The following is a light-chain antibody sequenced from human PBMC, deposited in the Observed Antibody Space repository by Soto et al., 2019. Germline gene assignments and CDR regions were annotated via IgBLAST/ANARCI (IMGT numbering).Light chain of an antibody. V-gene: IGLV2-11*01. CDR1: SSDVAAFNY. J-gene: IGLJ1*01. CDR3: CSYAGSSTFA. CDR2: DVT. Sequence: QSALTQPRSVSGSPGQSVTISCTGTSSDVAAFNYVSWYQHHPGKAPKLMIYDVTRRPSGVPDRFSGSKSGNTASLTISGLQAEDEANYYCCSYAGSSTFAFGTGTKLTVL.